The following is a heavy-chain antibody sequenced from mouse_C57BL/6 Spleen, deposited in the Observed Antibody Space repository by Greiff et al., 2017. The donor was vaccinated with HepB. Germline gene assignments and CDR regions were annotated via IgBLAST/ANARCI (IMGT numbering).Heavy chain of an antibody. D-gene: IGHD3-1*01. CDR2: IDPSDSYT. J-gene: IGHJ4*01. CDR1: GYTFTSYW. Sequence: QVQLQQPGAELVMPGASVKLSCKASGYTFTSYWMHWVKQRPGQGLEWIGEIDPSDSYTNYNQKFKGKSTLTVDKSSSTAYMQLSSLTSEDSAVYYCARRGLSDYAMDYLGQGTSVTVSS. V-gene: IGHV1-69*01. CDR3: ARRGLSDYAMDY.